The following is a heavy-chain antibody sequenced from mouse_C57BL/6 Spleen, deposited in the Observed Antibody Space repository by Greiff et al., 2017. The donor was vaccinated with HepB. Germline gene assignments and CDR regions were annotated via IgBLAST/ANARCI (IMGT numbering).Heavy chain of an antibody. CDR2: ISSGGRYT. CDR3: ASRQLRLRYFDD. Sequence: EVQVVESGGDLVKPGGSLKLSCAASGFTFSSYGMSWVRQTPDKRLEWVATISSGGRYTYYPNSVKGRFTISRDNAKNTRYLQMSSLKSEDTAMYYCASRQLRLRYFDDGGQGTTLTVSS. J-gene: IGHJ2*01. D-gene: IGHD3-2*02. V-gene: IGHV5-6*01. CDR1: GFTFSSYG.